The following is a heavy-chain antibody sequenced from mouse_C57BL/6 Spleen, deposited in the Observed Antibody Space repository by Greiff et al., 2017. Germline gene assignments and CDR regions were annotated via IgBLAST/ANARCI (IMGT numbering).Heavy chain of an antibody. Sequence: EVQLQQSGPELVKPGASVKIPCKASGYTFPDYNMDWVKQSHGKSLEWIGDINPNNGGTIYNQKFKGKATLTVDKSSSTAYMELRSLTSEDTAVYYCARSYYYGSSSYYYAMDYWGQGTSVTVSS. CDR2: INPNNGGT. CDR3: ARSYYYGSSSYYYAMDY. V-gene: IGHV1-18*01. D-gene: IGHD1-1*01. CDR1: GYTFPDYN. J-gene: IGHJ4*01.